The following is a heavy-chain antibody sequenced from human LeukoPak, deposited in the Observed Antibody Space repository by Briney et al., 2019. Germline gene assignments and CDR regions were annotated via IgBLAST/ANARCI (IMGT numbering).Heavy chain of an antibody. CDR3: ASGGYYFDY. CDR1: GYTFTSYG. CDR2: ISAYNGNT. D-gene: IGHD3-16*01. V-gene: IGHV1-18*01. J-gene: IGHJ4*02. Sequence: ASVKVSCKASGYTFTSYGISWVRQAPGQGLEWMGWISAYNGNTNYAQKFQGRVTITADESTSTAYMELSSLRSEDTAVYYCASGGYYFDYWGQGTLVTVSS.